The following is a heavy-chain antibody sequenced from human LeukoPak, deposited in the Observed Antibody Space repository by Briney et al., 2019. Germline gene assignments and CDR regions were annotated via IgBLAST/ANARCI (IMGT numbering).Heavy chain of an antibody. V-gene: IGHV3-9*01. CDR3: ARDRGSGYYYVPFDY. CDR1: GFTFDDYA. D-gene: IGHD3-22*01. CDR2: ISWNSGSI. J-gene: IGHJ4*02. Sequence: GGSLRLSCAASGFTFDDYAMHWVRQAPGKGLEWVSGISWNSGSIGYADSVKGRFTISRDNAKNSLYLQMNSLRAEDTAVYYCARDRGSGYYYVPFDYWGQGTLVTVSS.